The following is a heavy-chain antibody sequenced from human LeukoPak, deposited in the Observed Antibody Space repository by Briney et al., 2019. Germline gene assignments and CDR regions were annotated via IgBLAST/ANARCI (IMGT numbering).Heavy chain of an antibody. D-gene: IGHD6-13*01. CDR1: SSYY. CDR2: ISGNGYTT. J-gene: IGHJ4*02. CDR3: AKGVSSPLYYFDY. Sequence: SSYYWGWIRQPPGKGLEWLSSISGNGYTTYYADSVKGRFTVSRDNSKNTLFLQMNSLRAEDTAVYFCAKGVSSPLYYFDYWGQGALVTVSS. V-gene: IGHV3-23*01.